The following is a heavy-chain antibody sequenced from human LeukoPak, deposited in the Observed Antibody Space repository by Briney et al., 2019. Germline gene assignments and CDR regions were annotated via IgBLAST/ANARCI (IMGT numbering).Heavy chain of an antibody. Sequence: ASVKVSCKASGYTFTSYAMHWVRQAPGQRLEWMGWINAGNGNTKYSQKFQGRVTITRNTSADTAYMELSSLRSEDTAVYYCARLKYCTNGVCYAGFDYWGQGTLVTVSS. CDR1: GYTFTSYA. CDR3: ARLKYCTNGVCYAGFDY. D-gene: IGHD2-8*01. V-gene: IGHV1-3*01. CDR2: INAGNGNT. J-gene: IGHJ4*02.